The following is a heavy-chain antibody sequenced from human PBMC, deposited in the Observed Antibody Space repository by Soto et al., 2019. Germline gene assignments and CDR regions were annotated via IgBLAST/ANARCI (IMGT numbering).Heavy chain of an antibody. Sequence: GGSLRLSCAASGFTFSSYAMHWARQAPGKGLEWVAVISYDGSNKYYADSVKGRFTISRDNSKNTLYLQMNSLRAEDTAVYYCAGPSGYSYGSPYYYYGMDVWGQGTTVTVSS. J-gene: IGHJ6*02. CDR2: ISYDGSNK. V-gene: IGHV3-30-3*01. D-gene: IGHD5-18*01. CDR1: GFTFSSYA. CDR3: AGPSGYSYGSPYYYYGMDV.